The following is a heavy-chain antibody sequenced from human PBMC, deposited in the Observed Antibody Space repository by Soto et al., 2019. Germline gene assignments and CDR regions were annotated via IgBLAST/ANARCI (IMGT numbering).Heavy chain of an antibody. J-gene: IGHJ6*02. CDR2: ISYDGSNK. D-gene: IGHD5-18*01. CDR1: GFTFSSYG. Sequence: PGGSLRLSCAASGFTFSSYGMHWVRQAPGKGLEWVAVISYDGSNKYYADSVKGRFTISRDNSKNTLYLQMNSLRAEDTAVYYCAKDRVQLWRPDYYYGMDVWGQGTTVTVSS. V-gene: IGHV3-30*18. CDR3: AKDRVQLWRPDYYYGMDV.